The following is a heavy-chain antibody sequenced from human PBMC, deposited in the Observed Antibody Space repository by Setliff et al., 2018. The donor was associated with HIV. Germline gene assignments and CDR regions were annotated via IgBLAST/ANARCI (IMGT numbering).Heavy chain of an antibody. CDR2: IYTSGGT. Sequence: SETLSLTCTVSGGSSNSYYWSWIRQPPGKGLEWIGYIYTSGGTNYNPSLKSRVTISVDTSKHQFSLKLSSVTAADTAVYYCARVQMAYAAFDVWGQGTMVTVS. D-gene: IGHD4-17*01. J-gene: IGHJ3*01. V-gene: IGHV4-4*09. CDR1: GGSSNSYY. CDR3: ARVQMAYAAFDV.